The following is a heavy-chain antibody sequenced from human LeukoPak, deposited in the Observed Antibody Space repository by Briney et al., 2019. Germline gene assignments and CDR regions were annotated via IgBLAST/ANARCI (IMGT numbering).Heavy chain of an antibody. CDR2: ISSNGGSV. V-gene: IGHV3-64*01. J-gene: IGHJ4*02. Sequence: GGSLRLSCSPSGFTFSTYSMVWLRQAPGEGLEYVSAISSNGGSVHYANPVKGRFTISRDNSKNTLYLQMGSLRAEDMAVYYCAREGAVNDYGVYRPFDYWGQGTLVTVSS. CDR1: GFTFSTYS. CDR3: AREGAVNDYGVYRPFDY. D-gene: IGHD4-17*01.